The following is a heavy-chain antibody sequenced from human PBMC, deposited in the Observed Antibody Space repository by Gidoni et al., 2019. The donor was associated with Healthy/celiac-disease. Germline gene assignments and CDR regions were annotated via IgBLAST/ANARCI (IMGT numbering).Heavy chain of an antibody. Sequence: QITLKESGPTLVKPTQTLTLTCTFSGFSLSTSGVGVGWIRQPPGKALEGLALIYWDDDKRYSTSLKSRLTITKDTSKNQVVLTMTNMDPVDTATYYCAHRPGAVWGEEDCSGGSCYFDYWGQGTLVTVSS. J-gene: IGHJ4*02. V-gene: IGHV2-5*02. CDR3: AHRPGAVWGEEDCSGGSCYFDY. D-gene: IGHD2-15*01. CDR1: GFSLSTSGVG. CDR2: IYWDDDK.